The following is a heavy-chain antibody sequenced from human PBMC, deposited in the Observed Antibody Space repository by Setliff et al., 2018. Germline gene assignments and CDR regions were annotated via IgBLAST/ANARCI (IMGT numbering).Heavy chain of an antibody. V-gene: IGHV4-39*07. J-gene: IGHJ6*02. CDR2: IYYSGST. CDR3: ARVSMYSSSWYYYYYGMDV. Sequence: PSETLSLTCTVSGGPISSSSYYWGWIRQPPGKGLEWIGSIYYSGSTYYNPSLKSRVTISVDTSKNQFSLKPSSVTAADTAVYYCARVSMYSSSWYYYYYGMDVWGQGTTVTVSS. CDR1: GGPISSSSYY. D-gene: IGHD6-13*01.